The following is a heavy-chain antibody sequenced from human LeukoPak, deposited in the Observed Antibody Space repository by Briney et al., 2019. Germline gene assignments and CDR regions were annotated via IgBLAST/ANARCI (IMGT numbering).Heavy chain of an antibody. CDR2: IYYSGST. Sequence: SETLSLTCTVSGGSISSGDYYWSWIRQPPGKGLEWIGYIYYSGSTYYNPSLKSRVTISVDTSKNHFSLKLSSVTAADTAVYYCASGNIAAAGSYFDYWGQGTLVTVSS. V-gene: IGHV4-30-4*01. CDR3: ASGNIAAAGSYFDY. CDR1: GGSISSGDYY. J-gene: IGHJ4*02. D-gene: IGHD6-13*01.